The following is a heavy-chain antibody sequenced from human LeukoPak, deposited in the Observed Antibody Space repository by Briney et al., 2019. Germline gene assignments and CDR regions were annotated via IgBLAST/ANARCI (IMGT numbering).Heavy chain of an antibody. CDR1: GGSFSGYY. CDR2: INHSGSA. V-gene: IGHV4-34*01. D-gene: IGHD1-26*01. Sequence: PSETLSLTCAVSGGSFSGYYWTWIRQPPGKGLEWIGEINHSGSANYNPSLKSRVTISVDTSKNQFSLKVSSVTAADTAVYYCARHTGATTSFDIWGQGTMVPVSS. J-gene: IGHJ3*02. CDR3: ARHTGATTSFDI.